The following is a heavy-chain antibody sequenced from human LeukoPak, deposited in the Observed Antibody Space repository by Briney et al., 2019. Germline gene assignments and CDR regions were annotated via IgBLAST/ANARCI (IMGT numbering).Heavy chain of an antibody. CDR1: GGSISSYY. J-gene: IGHJ5*02. D-gene: IGHD2-8*01. Sequence: PSETLSLTCTVSGGSISSYYWSWIRQPPGKGLEWIGYIYTSGSTNYNPSLKSRVTISVDTSKNQFSLKLSSVTAADTAVYYCASSVLMAYAMVAWGQGTLVTVSS. V-gene: IGHV4-4*09. CDR3: ASSVLMAYAMVA. CDR2: IYTSGST.